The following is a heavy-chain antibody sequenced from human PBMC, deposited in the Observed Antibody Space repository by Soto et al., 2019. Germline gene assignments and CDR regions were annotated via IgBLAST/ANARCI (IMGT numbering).Heavy chain of an antibody. CDR3: ARDDFYYYGMDV. CDR1: GYTFTSYA. J-gene: IGHJ6*02. Sequence: GASVKVSCKASGYTFTSYAMHWVRRAPGQRLEWMGWINAGNGNTKYSQKFQGRVTITRDTSASTAYMELSSLRSEDTAVYYCARDDFYYYGMDVWGQGTTVTVSS. CDR2: INAGNGNT. V-gene: IGHV1-3*01.